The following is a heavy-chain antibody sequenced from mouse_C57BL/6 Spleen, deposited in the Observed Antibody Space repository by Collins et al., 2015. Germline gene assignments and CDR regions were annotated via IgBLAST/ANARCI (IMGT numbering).Heavy chain of an antibody. V-gene: IGHV1-78*01. D-gene: IGHD1-1*01. CDR3: ARRYYGSSYDV. Sequence: QVQLQQSDAELVKPGASVKISCKVSGYTFTDHTLHWMRQRPEQGLEWIGYIYPRDGSTDYNEKFKGKATLTADKSSSTAYLQLNSLTYEDSAVYFCARRYYGSSYDVWGTGTTVTVSS. J-gene: IGHJ1*03. CDR1: GYTFTDHT. CDR2: IYPRDGST.